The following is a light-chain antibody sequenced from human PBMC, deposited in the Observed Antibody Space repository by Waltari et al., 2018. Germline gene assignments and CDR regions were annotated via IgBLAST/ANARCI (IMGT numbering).Light chain of an antibody. J-gene: IGKJ2*01. CDR1: QSLLKGYTNKNY. CDR2: WAS. V-gene: IGKV4-1*01. Sequence: DAVMTQSPDSLAVSLGERATINCKSSQSLLKGYTNKNYLAWYQQKPGQPPKLLIYWASTREFGVPDRFSGSGSETDFTLTISDLQAEDVAVYYCQQYLYSLPEYSFGQGTKVEI. CDR3: QQYLYSLPEYS.